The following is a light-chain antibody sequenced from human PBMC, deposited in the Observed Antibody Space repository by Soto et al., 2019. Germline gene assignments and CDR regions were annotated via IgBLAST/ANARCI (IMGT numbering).Light chain of an antibody. Sequence: DIQMTQSPSSLSASVGDRVTITCQASQDISNYLNWYQQKPGKAPKLLIYDASNLETGVPSRFSGSGSGTDFTFTISSLQPEDIATYYCLQYDNLPTGTFGQGTKLEIK. CDR3: LQYDNLPTGT. CDR2: DAS. V-gene: IGKV1-33*01. J-gene: IGKJ2*01. CDR1: QDISNY.